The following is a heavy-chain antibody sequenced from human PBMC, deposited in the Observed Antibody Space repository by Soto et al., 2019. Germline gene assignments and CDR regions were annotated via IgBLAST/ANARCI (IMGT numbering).Heavy chain of an antibody. J-gene: IGHJ4*02. CDR1: GYTFTTYA. Sequence: QVQLVQSGAEVKKPGASVKVSCKSSGYTFTTYAIHWVRQAPGQRLEWMGWINAGNGNTKYSQQLQGRVTITRDTTGSTGFMERSTRRTEDTTVYYYATINYDVWGSVSHYFEYWGRGTLVTVSS. V-gene: IGHV1-3*01. CDR2: INAGNGNT. D-gene: IGHD3-3*01. CDR3: ATINYDVWGSVSHYFEY.